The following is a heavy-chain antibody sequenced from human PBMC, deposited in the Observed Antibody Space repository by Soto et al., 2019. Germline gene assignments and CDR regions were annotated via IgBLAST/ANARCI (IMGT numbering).Heavy chain of an antibody. Sequence: GESLKISCKGSGYTFSDYWIGWVRQMPGKGLEWMGIIYPGDSQTRNSPSFQGQVTISVDKSISTAYLQWSSLKASDTAMYYCARYMGRTLRENCFDPWGQGTLVTVSS. V-gene: IGHV5-51*01. CDR2: IYPGDSQT. D-gene: IGHD3-10*01. CDR1: GYTFSDYW. J-gene: IGHJ5*02. CDR3: ARYMGRTLRENCFDP.